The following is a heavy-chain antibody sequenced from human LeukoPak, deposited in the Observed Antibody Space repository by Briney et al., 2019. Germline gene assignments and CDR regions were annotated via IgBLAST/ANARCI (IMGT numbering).Heavy chain of an antibody. J-gene: IGHJ4*02. CDR2: ISAYNGNT. CDR1: GYSFTNYA. D-gene: IGHD5-18*01. V-gene: IGHV1-18*01. Sequence: GASVKVSRKASGYSFTNYAITWVRQAPGQGLEWMGWISAYNGNTKYAQNLQDRITMSTDTSTSTAYMEVRSLRSDDTAVYYCARDGAGHSYGIDYWGQGTLVTVSS. CDR3: ARDGAGHSYGIDY.